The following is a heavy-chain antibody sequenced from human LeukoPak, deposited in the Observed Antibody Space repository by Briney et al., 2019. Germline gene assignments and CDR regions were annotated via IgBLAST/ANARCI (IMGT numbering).Heavy chain of an antibody. Sequence: PSETLSLTCAVYGGSLSGHYWSWIHQPPGKGLEWIGEINHSGSTTYNPSLKSRVTISVDTSKDQFSLKLTSVTAADTAVYYCARNEDCSGGSCYNWFDPWGQGTLVTVSS. D-gene: IGHD2-15*01. CDR1: GGSLSGHY. CDR2: INHSGST. V-gene: IGHV4-34*01. CDR3: ARNEDCSGGSCYNWFDP. J-gene: IGHJ5*02.